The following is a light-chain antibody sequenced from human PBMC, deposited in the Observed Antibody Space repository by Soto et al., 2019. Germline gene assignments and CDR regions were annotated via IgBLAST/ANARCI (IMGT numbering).Light chain of an antibody. CDR3: QCYDSSLSGSYV. Sequence: QAVVTQPPSVSGAPGHRVTISCTGSSSNIGAGYDVQWYQQLPGTAPKLLIFRDTNRPSGVTDRFSGSKSGTSASLAITGLQAEDEADYYCQCYDSSLSGSYVFGTGTKLTVL. CDR2: RDT. V-gene: IGLV1-40*01. J-gene: IGLJ1*01. CDR1: SSNIGAGYD.